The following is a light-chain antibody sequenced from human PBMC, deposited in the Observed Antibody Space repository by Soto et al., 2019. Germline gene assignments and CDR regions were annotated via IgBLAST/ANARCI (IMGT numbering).Light chain of an antibody. CDR2: AAS. Sequence: DIQMTQSPSSLSASVGDRVTITCRASQSIRSYLNWYQQKPGRAPKLLIFAASSLQSGVPSRFSGSGSGTEFTLTISSLQPEDFATYFCQESYSAPQFTFGPGTKVDI. CDR1: QSIRSY. CDR3: QESYSAPQFT. V-gene: IGKV1-39*01. J-gene: IGKJ3*01.